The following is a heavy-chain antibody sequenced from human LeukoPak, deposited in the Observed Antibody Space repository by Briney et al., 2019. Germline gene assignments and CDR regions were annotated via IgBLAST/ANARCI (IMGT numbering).Heavy chain of an antibody. D-gene: IGHD1-26*01. V-gene: IGHV3-23*01. J-gene: IGHJ4*02. CDR1: GFTFSSYA. CDR2: ISGSGDTT. CDR3: AKSRGESRGASNY. Sequence: GGSLRLSCAASGFTFSSYAMNWVRQAPGKGLEWVSFISGSGDTTYYADSVKGRFTISRDSSKNTLYLQMNSLRAEDTAEYYCAKSRGESRGASNYWGQGTLVTVSS.